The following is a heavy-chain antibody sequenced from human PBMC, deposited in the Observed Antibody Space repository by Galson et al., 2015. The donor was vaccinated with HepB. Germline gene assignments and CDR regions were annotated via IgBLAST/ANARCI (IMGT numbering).Heavy chain of an antibody. V-gene: IGHV1-24*01. CDR2: FDPEDGET. J-gene: IGHJ3*02. D-gene: IGHD1-26*01. Sequence: SVKVSCKVSGYTLTELSMHWVRQAPGKGLEWMGGFDPEDGETIYAQKFQGRVTMTEDTSTDTAYMELSSLRSEDTAVYYCATDGRLISRRGYSLGIWGQGTMVTVSS. CDR3: ATDGRLISRRGYSLGI. CDR1: GYTLTELS.